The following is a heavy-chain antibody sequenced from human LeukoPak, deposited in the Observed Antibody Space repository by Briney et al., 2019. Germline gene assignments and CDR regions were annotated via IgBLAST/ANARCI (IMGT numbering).Heavy chain of an antibody. J-gene: IGHJ4*02. CDR2: ISSGSSYI. CDR1: GFTFSTCS. Sequence: PGGSLRLSCAASGFTFSTCSMNWVRQAPGKGLEWVSFISSGSSYIYYADSVKGRFTISRDNAKNSLYLQMNSLRAEDPAMYYCATLGSSGMVHGNLDFWGQGTLVTVSS. CDR3: ATLGSSGMVHGNLDF. V-gene: IGHV3-21*01. D-gene: IGHD3-10*01.